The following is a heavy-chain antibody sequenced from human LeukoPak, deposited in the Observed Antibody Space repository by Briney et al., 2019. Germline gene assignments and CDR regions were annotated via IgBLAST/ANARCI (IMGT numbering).Heavy chain of an antibody. CDR3: ARVRPQWVALFEY. J-gene: IGHJ4*02. CDR2: ISEGGGGT. V-gene: IGHV3-23*01. CDR1: GFTFSSYA. D-gene: IGHD6-19*01. Sequence: GGSLRLSCSASGFTFSSYAMSWVRQAPGKGLEWVSSISEGGGGTFYAGSVKGRFTISRDNSRNTLYLQMNRLRVEDTAKYYCARVRPQWVALFEYWGQGIVVTVSS.